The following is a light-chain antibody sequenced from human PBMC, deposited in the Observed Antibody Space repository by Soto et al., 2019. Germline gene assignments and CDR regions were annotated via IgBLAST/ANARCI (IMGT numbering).Light chain of an antibody. CDR2: GAS. J-gene: IGKJ4*02. CDR1: QSVGSN. CDR3: QQYNNWHPDST. V-gene: IGKV3-15*01. Sequence: EIVMTQSPATLSVSPGERATLSCRASQSVGSNLAWYQQKPCQAPRLLIYGASTRATGIPARFSGSASGTEFTLTTRSLQSEDLAIYFCQQYNNWHPDSTFVPGTKVEIK.